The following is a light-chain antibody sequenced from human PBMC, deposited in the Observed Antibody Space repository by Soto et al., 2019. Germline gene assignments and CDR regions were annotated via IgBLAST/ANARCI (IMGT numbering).Light chain of an antibody. J-gene: IGKJ4*01. Sequence: EIVMTQSPATLSVSPRERATLSCRGSQSVGSNLAWYQQKPGQAPRLLIYGASTRATGVPARFSGSGSGTEFSFSISSLLSEDFAVYYCQQHNGWPLTFGGGTKVEI. V-gene: IGKV3-15*01. CDR3: QQHNGWPLT. CDR1: QSVGSN. CDR2: GAS.